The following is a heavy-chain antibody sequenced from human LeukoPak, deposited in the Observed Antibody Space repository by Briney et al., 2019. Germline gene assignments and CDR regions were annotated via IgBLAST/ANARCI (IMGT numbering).Heavy chain of an antibody. CDR1: GGSISSYY. D-gene: IGHD6-19*01. CDR2: ISYSGST. J-gene: IGHJ4*02. CDR3: ARDGRAGSLFAY. Sequence: SETLSLTCTVSGGSISSYYWSWIRQPPGKGLEWVGYISYSGSTNYNPSLKSRVTISVDTSKNQFSLKLSSVTAADTAIYYCARDGRAGSLFAYWGQGTLVTVSS. V-gene: IGHV4-59*01.